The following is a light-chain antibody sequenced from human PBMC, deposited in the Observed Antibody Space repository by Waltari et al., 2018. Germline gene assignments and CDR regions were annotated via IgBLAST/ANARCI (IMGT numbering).Light chain of an antibody. J-gene: IGKJ1*01. CDR1: QSVGKI. CDR3: QHYVRLPVS. V-gene: IGKV3-20*01. Sequence: EIVLTQSPGTLSLSPRERATLPCRASQSVGKILAWYQQKPGQAPRLLIKHASIRATGIPDRFSGSGSGTDFSLTISRLEPEDFALYYCQHYVRLPVSFGQGTKVGIK. CDR2: HAS.